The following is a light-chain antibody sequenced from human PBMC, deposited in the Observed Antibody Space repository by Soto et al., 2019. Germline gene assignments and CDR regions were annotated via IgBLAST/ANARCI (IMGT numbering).Light chain of an antibody. CDR1: QSVGSNY. Sequence: EIVLTQSPGTLSLSPGERATLSCRASQSVGSNYLAWYQQKPGQAPRLLIYGASSRATGIPDRFSGSGSGTDFTLTISSLQPEDFATYYCQQSYSTPWTFGQGTKVDIK. V-gene: IGKV3-20*01. CDR3: QQSYSTPWT. J-gene: IGKJ1*01. CDR2: GAS.